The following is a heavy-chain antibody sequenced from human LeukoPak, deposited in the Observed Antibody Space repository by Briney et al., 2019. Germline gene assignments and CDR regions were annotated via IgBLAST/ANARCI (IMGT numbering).Heavy chain of an antibody. Sequence: ASVKVSCKASGYTFTGYYMHWVRQAPGQGLEWMGWINPNSGGTNYAQKFQGRVTMTRDTSISTAYMELRSLRSDDTAVYYCARGDTAMAPGYMDVWGKGTTVTVSS. D-gene: IGHD5-18*01. J-gene: IGHJ6*03. V-gene: IGHV1-2*02. CDR2: INPNSGGT. CDR3: ARGDTAMAPGYMDV. CDR1: GYTFTGYY.